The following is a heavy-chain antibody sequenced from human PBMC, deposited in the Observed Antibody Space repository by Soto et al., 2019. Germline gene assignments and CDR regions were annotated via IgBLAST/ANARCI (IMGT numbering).Heavy chain of an antibody. D-gene: IGHD6-19*01. CDR1: GFSLSTSGVG. CDR3: AHDSSGLYGFDS. CDR2: IYWDDDK. J-gene: IGHJ5*01. Sequence: QITLKESGPTLVKPTQTLTLTCTFSGFSLSTSGVGVGWIRQPPGKALEWLALIYWDDDKRYSPSLKSRLTIMKDTSKNQVVLIMTNMELVDTATYYCAHDSSGLYGFDSWGQGILVTVSS. V-gene: IGHV2-5*02.